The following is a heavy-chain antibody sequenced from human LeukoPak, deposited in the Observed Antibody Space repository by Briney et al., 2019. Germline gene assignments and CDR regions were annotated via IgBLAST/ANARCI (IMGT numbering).Heavy chain of an antibody. CDR1: GGSFSGYY. CDR2: INYSGSS. V-gene: IGHV4-34*01. Sequence: SETLSLTCAVYGGSFSGYYWSWIRQPPGKGLEWIGEINYSGSSIYYPSLENRVTISVSAYKNKFPVPLISVTGADAAVYYYAGVLTCYFGRFDFWGQGTLVTVSS. D-gene: IGHD3-9*01. CDR3: AGVLTCYFGRFDF. J-gene: IGHJ4*02.